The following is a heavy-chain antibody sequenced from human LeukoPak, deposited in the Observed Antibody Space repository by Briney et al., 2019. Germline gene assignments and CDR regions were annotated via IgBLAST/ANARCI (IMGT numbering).Heavy chain of an antibody. V-gene: IGHV1-46*01. CDR1: GYTFTSYY. J-gene: IGHJ2*01. D-gene: IGHD5-24*01. CDR3: ARRGDGYNLRLGHFDL. CDR2: INPSGGST. Sequence: ASVKVSCKASGYTFTSYYMHWVRQAPGQGLEWMGIINPSGGSTSYAQKFQGRVTMTRDTSTSTVYMELSSLRSEDTAVYYCARRGDGYNLRLGHFDLWGRGTLVTVSS.